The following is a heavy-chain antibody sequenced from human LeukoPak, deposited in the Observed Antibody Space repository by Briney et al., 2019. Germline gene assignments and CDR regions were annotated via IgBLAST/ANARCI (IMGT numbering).Heavy chain of an antibody. CDR3: TGWWIQLWLSNPRFDY. V-gene: IGHV3-49*03. Sequence: GRSLRLSCTASGFTFGDYAMSWFRQAPGKGLEWVGFIRSKAYGGTTEYAASVKGRFTISRDDSKSIAYLQMNSLKTEDTAVYYCTGWWIQLWLSNPRFDYWGQGTLVTVSS. J-gene: IGHJ4*02. CDR1: GFTFGDYA. CDR2: IRSKAYGGTT. D-gene: IGHD5-18*01.